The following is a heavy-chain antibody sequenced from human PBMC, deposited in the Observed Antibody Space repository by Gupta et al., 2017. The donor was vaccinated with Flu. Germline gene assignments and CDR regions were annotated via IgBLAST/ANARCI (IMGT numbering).Heavy chain of an antibody. CDR1: GFSFKNYG. D-gene: IGHD3-16*02. V-gene: IGHV3-30*18. Sequence: QEQVVESGGGVVQPGRSLRLSCAASGFSFKNYGMHWVRQAPGKGLEWVAVKSYDGSSNKYADSVKGRFTISRENSKNMLYLQMNSLRTEDTAMYYCAKDGKWNRNNYGMNVWGQGTTVTVSS. CDR2: KSYDGSSN. CDR3: AKDGKWNRNNYGMNV. J-gene: IGHJ6*02.